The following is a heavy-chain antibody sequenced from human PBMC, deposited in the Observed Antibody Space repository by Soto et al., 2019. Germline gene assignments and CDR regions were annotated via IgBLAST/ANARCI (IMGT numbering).Heavy chain of an antibody. J-gene: IGHJ4*02. Sequence: EVQLVESGGGLVKPGGSLRLSCAASGFTFSSYSMNWVRQAPGKGLEWVSSIISSSSYIYYADSVKGRFTISRDNAKNSLYLQMNSLRAEDTAVYYCARDPTRLGGMTTVTIYYFDYWGQGTLVTVSS. CDR3: ARDPTRLGGMTTVTIYYFDY. V-gene: IGHV3-21*01. D-gene: IGHD4-17*01. CDR2: IISSSSYI. CDR1: GFTFSSYS.